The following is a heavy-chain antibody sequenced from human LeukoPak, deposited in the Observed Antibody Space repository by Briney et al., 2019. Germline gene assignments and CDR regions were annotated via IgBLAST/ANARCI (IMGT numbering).Heavy chain of an antibody. CDR1: GYTFTSYG. CDR3: ARECSYGPRYCYFDY. V-gene: IGHV1-18*01. CDR2: ISAYNGNT. D-gene: IGHD5-18*01. J-gene: IGHJ4*02. Sequence: GASVKVSCKASGYTFTSYGISWVRQAPGQGIEWMGWISAYNGNTNYAQKLQGRVTMTTDTSTSTAYMELRSLRSDDTAVYYCARECSYGPRYCYFDYWGQGTLVTVSS.